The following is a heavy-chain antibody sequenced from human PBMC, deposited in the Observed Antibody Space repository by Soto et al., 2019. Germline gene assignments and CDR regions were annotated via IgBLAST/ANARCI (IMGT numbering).Heavy chain of an antibody. CDR3: ARVSATGWNANGRDYFDY. V-gene: IGHV3-11*01. CDR2: ISSSFLTI. D-gene: IGHD1-1*01. Sequence: PGGSLRLSCAASGFTFSNYYMSWIRQAPGKGLEWVSDISSSFLTIHYAESVKGRFTISRDNAKNSLFLQMNSLSAEDTAVYYCARVSATGWNANGRDYFDYWGQGALVTVSS. J-gene: IGHJ4*02. CDR1: GFTFSNYY.